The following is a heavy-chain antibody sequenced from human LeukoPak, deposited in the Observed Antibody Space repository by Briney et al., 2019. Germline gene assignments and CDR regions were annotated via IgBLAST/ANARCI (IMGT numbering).Heavy chain of an antibody. Sequence: ASVKVSCKVSGGTFSSYAISWVRQAPGQGLEWMGGIIPIFGTANYAQKFQGRVTITTDESTSTAYMELSSLRSEDTAVYYCARDSGIAAGDGSYYYMDVWGKGTTVTVSS. V-gene: IGHV1-69*05. D-gene: IGHD6-13*01. CDR3: ARDSGIAAGDGSYYYMDV. CDR1: GGTFSSYA. CDR2: IIPIFGTA. J-gene: IGHJ6*03.